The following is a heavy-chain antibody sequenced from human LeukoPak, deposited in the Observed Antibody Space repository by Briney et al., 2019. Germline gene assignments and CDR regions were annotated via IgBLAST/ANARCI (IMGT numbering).Heavy chain of an antibody. V-gene: IGHV1-2*02. Sequence: ASVKVSCKASGYTFIGYYMHWVRRAPGQGLEWMGWINPNSGGTNYAQKFQGRVTMTRDTSISTAYMELSRLRSDDTAVYYCATHGWAVNTSASPHYFDYWGQGTLVTVSS. CDR2: INPNSGGT. D-gene: IGHD2-2*01. CDR3: ATHGWAVNTSASPHYFDY. J-gene: IGHJ4*02. CDR1: GYTFIGYY.